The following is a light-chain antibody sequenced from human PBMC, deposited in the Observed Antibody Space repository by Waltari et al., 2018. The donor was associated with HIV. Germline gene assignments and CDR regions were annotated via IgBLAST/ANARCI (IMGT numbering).Light chain of an antibody. CDR2: EVS. J-gene: IGLJ3*02. V-gene: IGLV2-23*02. Sequence: QSALTQPASVSGSPGQSITISCTGTSSDVGTYNLVSWYQQRPGKAPKLIISEVSLRPAGVSNHFSGSKSANTASLTISGLQAEDEADYYCCSYAGSTNWVFGGGTKLTVL. CDR3: CSYAGSTNWV. CDR1: SSDVGTYNL.